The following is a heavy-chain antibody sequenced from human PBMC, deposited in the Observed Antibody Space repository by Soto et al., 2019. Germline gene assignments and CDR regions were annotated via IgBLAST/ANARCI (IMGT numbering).Heavy chain of an antibody. V-gene: IGHV3-7*03. CDR2: IEQGGTET. Sequence: RGSLRLACAASGFSLSSFWMSWVRQAPGKGLEWVASIEQGGTETYYVDSVKGRFTISRDNAKNSLFLQMHSLRAEDTAVYFCARHHGYSGSSHYYLFGMDVWGQGTTVTVSS. D-gene: IGHD6-13*01. CDR1: GFSLSSFW. CDR3: ARHHGYSGSSHYYLFGMDV. J-gene: IGHJ6*02.